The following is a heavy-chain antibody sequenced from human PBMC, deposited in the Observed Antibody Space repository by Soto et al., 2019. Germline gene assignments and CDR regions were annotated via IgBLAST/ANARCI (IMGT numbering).Heavy chain of an antibody. CDR1: GFTFSSYG. CDR2: ISYDGSNK. D-gene: IGHD6-13*01. V-gene: IGHV3-30*18. CDR3: AKEEAAGPYYYYYMDV. Sequence: QVQLVESGGGVVQPGRSLRLSCAASGFTFSSYGMHWVRQAPGKGLEWVAVISYDGSNKYYADSVKGRFTISRDNSKNTLYLQMNSLRAEDTAVYYYAKEEAAGPYYYYYMDVWGKGTTVTVSS. J-gene: IGHJ6*03.